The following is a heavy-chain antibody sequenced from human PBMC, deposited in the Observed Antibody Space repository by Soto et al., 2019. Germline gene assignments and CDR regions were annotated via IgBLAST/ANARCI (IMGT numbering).Heavy chain of an antibody. CDR3: ARVKLAGRGGFDS. J-gene: IGHJ4*02. V-gene: IGHV4-38-2*01. CDR1: GYSISLGYY. D-gene: IGHD2-15*01. CDR2: IYHSGNT. Sequence: PSETLSLTCAVSGYSISLGYYWGWIRQPPGKVLEWIGSIYHSGNTYYNPSLKSRVSISLDTSKNHFSLELTSVTAADTAVYYCARVKLAGRGGFDSWGLGTLVTVPS.